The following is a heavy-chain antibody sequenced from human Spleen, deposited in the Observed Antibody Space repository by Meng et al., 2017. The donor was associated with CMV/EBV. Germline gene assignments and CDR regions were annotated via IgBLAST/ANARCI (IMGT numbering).Heavy chain of an antibody. Sequence: ASVKVSCKASGYTFTDYGISWVRQAPGQGLEWLGWISAYTGNTKSAQKFQGRVTMTTDTSTNTAYMELRSLRSDDTAVYYCARVQGGQRGMDVWGQGTTVTVSS. CDR2: ISAYTGNT. J-gene: IGHJ6*02. D-gene: IGHD5-24*01. V-gene: IGHV1-18*04. CDR3: ARVQGGQRGMDV. CDR1: GYTFTDYG.